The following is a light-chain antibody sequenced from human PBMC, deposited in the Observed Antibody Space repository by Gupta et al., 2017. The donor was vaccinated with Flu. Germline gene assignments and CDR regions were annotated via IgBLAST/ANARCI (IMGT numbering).Light chain of an antibody. Sequence: DIHMTQSPSSVSVSVGDRVTITRRASQGISSWLAWYQQKPGKAPKLLFYAASSLQSGLPSRFSGSGSRKDFTLTISSLQPEDFATYYCQQANSFPYTFGQGTKLEIK. J-gene: IGKJ2*01. V-gene: IGKV1-12*01. CDR1: QGISSW. CDR3: QQANSFPYT. CDR2: AAS.